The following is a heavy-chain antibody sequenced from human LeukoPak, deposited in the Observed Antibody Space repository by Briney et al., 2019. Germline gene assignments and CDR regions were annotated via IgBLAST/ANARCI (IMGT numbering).Heavy chain of an antibody. D-gene: IGHD6-13*01. CDR1: GSTFTDYY. Sequence: ASVKVSCKASGSTFTDYYMHWVRQAPGQGLEWMGWINPNSGGTNYAQKFQGRVTMTRDTSISTAYMELSRLRSDDTAVYYCAREGRRAANTLRGWFDPWGQGTLVTVSS. CDR2: INPNSGGT. V-gene: IGHV1-2*02. CDR3: AREGRRAANTLRGWFDP. J-gene: IGHJ5*02.